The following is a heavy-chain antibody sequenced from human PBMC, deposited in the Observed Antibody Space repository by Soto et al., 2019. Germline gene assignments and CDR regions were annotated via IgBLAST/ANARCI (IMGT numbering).Heavy chain of an antibody. D-gene: IGHD2-15*01. V-gene: IGHV1-69*02. Sequence: QVQLVQSGAEVKKPGSSVKVSCKASGGTFSSYTISWVRQAPGQGLEWMGRIIPILGIENYAQKFQGRVTITADKSTSTAYMELSSLGSEETAVDYCARGGGYCSGGSCYGWFDPWGQGTLVTVSS. CDR1: GGTFSSYT. CDR3: ARGGGYCSGGSCYGWFDP. CDR2: IIPILGIE. J-gene: IGHJ5*02.